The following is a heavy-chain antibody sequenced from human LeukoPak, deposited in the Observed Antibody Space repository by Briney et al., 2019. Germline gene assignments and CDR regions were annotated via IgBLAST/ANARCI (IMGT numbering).Heavy chain of an antibody. V-gene: IGHV3-15*01. CDR3: TTVYSSGWYYYYFDY. D-gene: IGHD6-19*01. CDR2: IKSKTDGGTT. J-gene: IGHJ4*02. Sequence: GGSLRLSCAASGFTFSNAWMNWVRQAPGKGLEWVGRIKSKTDGGTTDYAAPVKGRFTISRDDSKNTLYLQMNGLKTEDTAVYYCTTVYSSGWYYYYFDYWGQGTLVTVSS. CDR1: GFTFSNAW.